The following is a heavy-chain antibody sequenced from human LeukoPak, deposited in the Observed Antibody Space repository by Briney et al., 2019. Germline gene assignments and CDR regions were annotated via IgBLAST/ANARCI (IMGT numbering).Heavy chain of an antibody. Sequence: QTGGSLRLSCAASGITFSSYAMSWVRQAPGKGLEWVSAIGHTDTDTYYADSVKGRFTISRDTSKNTLYLQMNSLLPEDTALYYCANSGGTWRLDNWGQGTLVTVSS. CDR1: GITFSSYA. CDR3: ANSGGTWRLDN. CDR2: IGHTDTDT. V-gene: IGHV3-23*01. D-gene: IGHD6-25*01. J-gene: IGHJ4*02.